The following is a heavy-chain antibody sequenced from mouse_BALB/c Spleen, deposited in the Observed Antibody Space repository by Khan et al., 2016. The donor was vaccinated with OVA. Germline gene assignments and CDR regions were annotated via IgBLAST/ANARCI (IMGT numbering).Heavy chain of an antibody. CDR3: AREDNGNWFAY. D-gene: IGHD2-1*01. CDR1: GYTFTSYW. CDR2: INPSNGRT. Sequence: QVQLQQPGAELVKPGASVKLSCKASGYTFTSYWMNWVKQRPGQGLEWIGEINPSNGRTNYHAKFKSKATMTVDKSSSTAYMQLSSLTSEDSAVYYCAREDNGNWFAYWGQGTLVTVSA. V-gene: IGHV1S81*02. J-gene: IGHJ3*01.